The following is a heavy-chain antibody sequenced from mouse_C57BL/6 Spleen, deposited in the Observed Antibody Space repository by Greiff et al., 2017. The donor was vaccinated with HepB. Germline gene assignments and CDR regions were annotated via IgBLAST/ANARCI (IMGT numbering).Heavy chain of an antibody. V-gene: IGHV1-15*01. D-gene: IGHD2-3*01. J-gene: IGHJ3*01. CDR2: IDPETGGT. CDR1: GYTFTDYE. Sequence: VQLQQSGAELVRPGASVTLSCKASGYTFTDYEMHWVKQTPVHGLEWIGAIDPETGGTAYNQKFKGKAILTADKSSSTAYMELRSLTSEDSAVYYCTRSRDGYYVAYWGQGTLVTVSA. CDR3: TRSRDGYYVAY.